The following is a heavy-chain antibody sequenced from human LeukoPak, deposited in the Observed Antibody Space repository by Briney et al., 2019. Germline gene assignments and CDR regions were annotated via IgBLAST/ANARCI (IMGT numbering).Heavy chain of an antibody. Sequence: SETLSLTCTVSGGSISSANHFWSWVRQSPGEGLGWIGYIHYDGRAHYNPSLKSLVSMSLDMSKNQFSLSLSSVTAADTAIYYCAREVITPGDSDGFDLWGQGTMVSVSS. D-gene: IGHD2-2*01. CDR3: AREVITPGDSDGFDL. CDR1: GGSISSANHF. CDR2: IHYDGRA. J-gene: IGHJ3*01. V-gene: IGHV4-30-4*08.